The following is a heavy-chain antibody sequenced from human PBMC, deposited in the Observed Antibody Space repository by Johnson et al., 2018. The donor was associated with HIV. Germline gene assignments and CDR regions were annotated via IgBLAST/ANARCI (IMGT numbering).Heavy chain of an antibody. J-gene: IGHJ3*02. CDR1: GFTFSSYG. D-gene: IGHD3-22*01. V-gene: IGHV3-30*03. Sequence: QVQLVESGGGVVQPGRSLRLSCAASGFTFSSYGMHWVRQAPGKGLEWVAVISYDGSNKYYADSVKGRFPISRDNSKNTLYLQMNSLRAEDTAVYYCARVRWVSKWLSYDAFDIWGQGTMVTVSS. CDR3: ARVRWVSKWLSYDAFDI. CDR2: ISYDGSNK.